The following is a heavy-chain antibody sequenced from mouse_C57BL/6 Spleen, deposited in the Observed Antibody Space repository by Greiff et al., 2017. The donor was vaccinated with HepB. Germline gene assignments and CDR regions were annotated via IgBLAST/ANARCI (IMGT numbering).Heavy chain of an antibody. Sequence: EVKVEESGEGLVKPGGSLKLSCAASGFTFSSYAMSWVRQTPEKRLEWVAYISSGGDYIYYADTVKGRFTISRDNARNTLYLQMSSLKSEDTAMYYCTSQLGRGNYFDYWGQGTTLTVSS. CDR3: TSQLGRGNYFDY. V-gene: IGHV5-9-1*02. CDR1: GFTFSSYA. J-gene: IGHJ2*01. D-gene: IGHD4-1*02. CDR2: ISSGGDYI.